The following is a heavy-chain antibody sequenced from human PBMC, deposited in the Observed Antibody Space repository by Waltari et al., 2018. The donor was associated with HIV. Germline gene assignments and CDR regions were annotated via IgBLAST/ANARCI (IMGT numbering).Heavy chain of an antibody. CDR2: ISAYNGNT. V-gene: IGHV1-18*01. D-gene: IGHD1-20*01. Sequence: VQSEREMKPPGASVKVSCTPHGYTFTSSGISWLRLAPGQGFEWVGWISAYNGNTNYAQKFRGRVTLTTDTSTSTAYMELRGLRHEDTAIYYCARDKGASDTYKAEYFQHWGRGTLVSVSA. CDR3: ARDKGASDTYKAEYFQH. CDR1: GYTFTSSG. J-gene: IGHJ1*01.